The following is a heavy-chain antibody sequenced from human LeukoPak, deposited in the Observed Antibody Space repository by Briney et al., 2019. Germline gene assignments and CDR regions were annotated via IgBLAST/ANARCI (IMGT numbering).Heavy chain of an antibody. CDR2: ITGGGGGT. V-gene: IGHV3-23*01. D-gene: IGHD1-1*01. J-gene: IGHJ4*02. CDR1: GFTFSNFA. Sequence: GGSLRLSYAASGFTFSNFAMSWVRQAPGKGLEWVSAITGGGGGTYYADSVKGRFTISRDNSKNTLYLRMNSLGAEDTAVYYCAKRGNGPFFDYWGQGTLVTVSS. CDR3: AKRGNGPFFDY.